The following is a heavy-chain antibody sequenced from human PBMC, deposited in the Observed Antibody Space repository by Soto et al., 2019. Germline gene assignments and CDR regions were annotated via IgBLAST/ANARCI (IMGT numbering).Heavy chain of an antibody. CDR1: GGSISSSSYY. Sequence: QLQLQESGPGLVKPSETLSLTCTVSGGSISSSSYYWGWIRQPPGKGLEWIGSIYYSGSTYYNPSLKSRVTISVDTSKNQFSLKLSSVTAADTAVYYCARFTHAIVVVPAAMRSAFDIWGQGTMVTVSS. J-gene: IGHJ3*02. CDR2: IYYSGST. V-gene: IGHV4-39*01. CDR3: ARFTHAIVVVPAAMRSAFDI. D-gene: IGHD2-2*01.